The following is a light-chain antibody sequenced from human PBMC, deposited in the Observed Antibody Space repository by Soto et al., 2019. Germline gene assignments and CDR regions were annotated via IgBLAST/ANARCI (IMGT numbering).Light chain of an antibody. CDR2: GAS. J-gene: IGKJ2*01. CDR1: QSVSSSY. V-gene: IGKV3-20*01. Sequence: EIVLTQSPGTLSLSPGERATLSCRASQSVSSSYLAWYQQKPGQATRLLIYGASSRATGIPDRFSGSGSGTVFTLTISRLEPEDFAVYYCQQFGRSPPDTFGQGTKLEIK. CDR3: QQFGRSPPDT.